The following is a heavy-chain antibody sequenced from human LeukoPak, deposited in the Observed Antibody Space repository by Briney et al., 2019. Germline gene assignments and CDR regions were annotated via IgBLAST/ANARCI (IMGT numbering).Heavy chain of an antibody. V-gene: IGHV3-21*01. Sequence: PGGSLRLSCAASGFTFSSYWMSWVRQAPGKGLEWVSSISSSSSYIYYADSVKGRFTISRDNAKNSLYLQMNSLRAEDTAVYYCAREFSSSFGVGWGQGTLVTVSS. CDR2: ISSSSSYI. CDR3: AREFSSSFGVG. D-gene: IGHD6-6*01. CDR1: GFTFSSYW. J-gene: IGHJ4*02.